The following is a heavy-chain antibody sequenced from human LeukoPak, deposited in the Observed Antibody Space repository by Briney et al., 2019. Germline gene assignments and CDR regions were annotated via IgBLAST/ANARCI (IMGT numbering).Heavy chain of an antibody. J-gene: IGHJ5*02. CDR1: GGSISSSSYY. Sequence: PSETLSLTCTVSGGSISSSSYYWSWIRQPAGKGLEWIGRIYTSGSTNYNPSLKSRVTMSVDTSKNQFSLKLSSVTAADTAVYYCARAGLLWFGHNWFDPWGQGTLVTVSS. CDR2: IYTSGST. D-gene: IGHD3-10*01. CDR3: ARAGLLWFGHNWFDP. V-gene: IGHV4-61*02.